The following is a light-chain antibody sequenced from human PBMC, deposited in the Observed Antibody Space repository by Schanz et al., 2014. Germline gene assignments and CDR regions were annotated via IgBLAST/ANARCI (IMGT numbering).Light chain of an antibody. CDR1: QTVGSGY. Sequence: EVVLTQSPETMSLSPGDRAALSCRASQTVGSGYLAWYQQKPGRAPRLLIYGASTRVTGVPARFSGSGSGTDFTLTISGLEPEDFAVYFCQQYGSSPPYTFGQGTKLEIK. CDR2: GAS. V-gene: IGKV3-20*01. J-gene: IGKJ2*01. CDR3: QQYGSSPPYT.